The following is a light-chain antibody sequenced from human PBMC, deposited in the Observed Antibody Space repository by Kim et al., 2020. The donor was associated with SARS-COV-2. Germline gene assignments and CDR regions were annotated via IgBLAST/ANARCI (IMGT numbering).Light chain of an antibody. V-gene: IGKV1-39*01. CDR3: QQSYSTPHT. Sequence: DIQMTQSPSSLPASVGDTVIITCRASQTIRYYLNWYQQKPGRAPNLLISGSSNLKNGVPSRFSGGGSGTDFTLTISGLQIEDFATYYCQQSYSTPHTFGQGTKVDIK. J-gene: IGKJ2*01. CDR1: QTIRYY. CDR2: GSS.